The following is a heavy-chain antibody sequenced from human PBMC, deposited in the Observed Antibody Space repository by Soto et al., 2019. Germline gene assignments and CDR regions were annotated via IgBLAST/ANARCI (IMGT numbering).Heavy chain of an antibody. CDR1: GGFVSSGNYY. CDR3: ARVERGTATTVVDAFDI. D-gene: IGHD1-1*01. J-gene: IGHJ3*02. V-gene: IGHV4-34*01. Sequence: QEQLQQWGAGLLKPSETLSLTCAVYGGFVSSGNYYWSWIRQPPGKGLEWIGEMSHSGVTHFNPSLKSRVTISVDTSKNQFSLKMSSVTAADTALYYCARVERGTATTVVDAFDIWGPGTMVTVSS. CDR2: MSHSGVT.